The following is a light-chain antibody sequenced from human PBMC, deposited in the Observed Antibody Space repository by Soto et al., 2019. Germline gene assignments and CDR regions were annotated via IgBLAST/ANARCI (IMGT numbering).Light chain of an antibody. CDR3: QQSDSVPIT. CDR1: QSIATSY. Sequence: IVKPQSPATPTLSPEERSPLSCRASQSIATSYLAWYQQKPGQAPRLLIYGTSSGATGIPDRFSGSGSGTDFTLTISSLQPEDFATYFCQQSDSVPITFGQGTRLEIK. J-gene: IGKJ5*01. CDR2: GTS. V-gene: IGKV3D-20*02.